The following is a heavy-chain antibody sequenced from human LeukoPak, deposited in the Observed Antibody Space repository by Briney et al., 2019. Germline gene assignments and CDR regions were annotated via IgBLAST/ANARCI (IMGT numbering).Heavy chain of an antibody. CDR1: GGTFTSYY. V-gene: IGHV1-46*01. Sequence: ASVKVSCKASGGTFTSYYMHWVRQAPGQGLEWMGIINPSGGSTSYAQKFQGRVTMTRDMSTSTVYMELSSLRSEDTAVYYCARDSIVVVTDHAFDIWGQGTMVTVSS. D-gene: IGHD2-21*02. CDR2: INPSGGST. CDR3: ARDSIVVVTDHAFDI. J-gene: IGHJ3*02.